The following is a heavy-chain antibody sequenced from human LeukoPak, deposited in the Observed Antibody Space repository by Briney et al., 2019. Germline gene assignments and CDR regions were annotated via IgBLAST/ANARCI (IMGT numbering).Heavy chain of an antibody. CDR3: ARDRGTWNDDGFDY. CDR2: IYISGST. D-gene: IGHD1-1*01. J-gene: IGHJ4*02. CDR1: VGSISSYY. Sequence: PSETLSLTCTVSVGSISSYYWSWIRQPAGKGLEWIGRIYISGSTNYNPSLKSRVTMSVDTSKNQFSLKLSSVTAADTAVYYCARDRGTWNDDGFDYWGQGTLVTVSS. V-gene: IGHV4-4*07.